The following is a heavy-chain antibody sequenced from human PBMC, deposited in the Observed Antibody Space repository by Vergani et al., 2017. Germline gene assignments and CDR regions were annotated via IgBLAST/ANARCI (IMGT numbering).Heavy chain of an antibody. V-gene: IGHV4-34*01. CDR2: INHSGST. CDR3: AAPLGYCSSTSCYTEAGDAFDI. J-gene: IGHJ3*02. Sequence: QVQLQQWGAGLLKPSETLSLTCAVYGGSFSGYYWSWIRQPPGKGLEWIGEINHSGSTNYNPSLKSRVTISVDTSKNQFSLKLSSVTAADTAVYYCAAPLGYCSSTSCYTEAGDAFDIWGQGTMVTVSS. CDR1: GGSFSGYY. D-gene: IGHD2-2*02.